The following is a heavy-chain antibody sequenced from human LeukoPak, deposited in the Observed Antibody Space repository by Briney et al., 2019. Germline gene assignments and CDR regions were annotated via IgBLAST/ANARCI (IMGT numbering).Heavy chain of an antibody. D-gene: IGHD2-2*01. CDR1: GGSFSGYY. CDR3: ARAGTYCSSTSCYNWFDP. Sequence: PSETLSLTCAVYGGSFSGYYWSWIRQPPGKGLEWIGEINHSGSTNYNPSLKSRVTISVDTSKNQFSLKLSSVTAADTAVYYCARAGTYCSSTSCYNWFDPWGQGTLVTVSS. CDR2: INHSGST. J-gene: IGHJ5*02. V-gene: IGHV4-34*01.